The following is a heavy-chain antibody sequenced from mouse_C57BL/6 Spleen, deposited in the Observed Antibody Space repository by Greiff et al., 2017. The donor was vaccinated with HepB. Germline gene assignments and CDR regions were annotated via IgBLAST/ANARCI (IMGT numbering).Heavy chain of an antibody. CDR1: GYAFSSSW. CDR2: IYPGDGDT. Sequence: VQLQQSGPELVKPGASVKISCKASGYAFSSSWMNWVKQRPGKGLEWIGRIYPGDGDTNYNGKFKGKATLTADKSSSTAYMQLSSLTSEDSAVYCCARSDYGSSPSYAMDYWGQGTSVTVSS. D-gene: IGHD1-1*01. V-gene: IGHV1-82*01. J-gene: IGHJ4*01. CDR3: ARSDYGSSPSYAMDY.